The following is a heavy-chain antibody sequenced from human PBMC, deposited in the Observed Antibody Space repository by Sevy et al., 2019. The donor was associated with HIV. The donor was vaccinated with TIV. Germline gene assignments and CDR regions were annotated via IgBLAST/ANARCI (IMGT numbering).Heavy chain of an antibody. Sequence: ASVKVSCKAPGYTFTGYYIHWVRQAPGQGLEWMGWVNPNGGGTNYGQKFQGRVAMTSDTSISTAYMELSGLRSDDTAVFYCARSVYGSGTYLNDYWGQGTLVTVSS. CDR2: VNPNGGGT. J-gene: IGHJ4*02. D-gene: IGHD3-10*01. CDR3: ARSVYGSGTYLNDY. CDR1: GYTFTGYY. V-gene: IGHV1-2*02.